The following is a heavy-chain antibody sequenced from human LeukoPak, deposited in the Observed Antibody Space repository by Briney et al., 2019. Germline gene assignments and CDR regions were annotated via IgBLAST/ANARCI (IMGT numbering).Heavy chain of an antibody. CDR1: GVSFTDYY. J-gene: IGHJ4*02. D-gene: IGHD3-16*01. CDR3: ASRASKRPLGY. Sequence: PSETLSLTCAVSGVSFTDYYWNWIRQSPGKGLEWIGEINHSGYTEFNPSLESRVTISVDTSKSQFSLKLSSMTAADTAVYWCASRASKRPLGYWGQGTLVTVSS. CDR2: INHSGYT. V-gene: IGHV4-34*01.